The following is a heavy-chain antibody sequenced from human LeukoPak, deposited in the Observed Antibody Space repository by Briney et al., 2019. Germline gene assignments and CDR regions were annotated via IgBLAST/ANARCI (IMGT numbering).Heavy chain of an antibody. J-gene: IGHJ6*02. Sequence: ASVKVSCKASGYTFTSYYMHWVRQAPGQGLGWRVIINPSGGSTSYAQKFQGRVTMTRDTSTSTVYMELSSLRSEDTAVYYCARMRSGIVGATTRYGMDVWGQGTTVTVSS. CDR3: ARMRSGIVGATTRYGMDV. CDR1: GYTFTSYY. D-gene: IGHD1-26*01. CDR2: INPSGGST. V-gene: IGHV1-46*01.